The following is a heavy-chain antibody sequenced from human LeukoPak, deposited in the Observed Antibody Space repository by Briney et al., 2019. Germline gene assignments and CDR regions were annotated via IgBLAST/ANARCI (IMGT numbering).Heavy chain of an antibody. V-gene: IGHV4-34*01. CDR1: GGSFSSYY. D-gene: IGHD5-18*01. CDR2: INHGGST. J-gene: IGHJ4*02. CDR3: ARAPIQLWSSYYFDY. Sequence: SETLSLTCAVYGGSFSSYYWSWIRQPPGKGLEWIGEINHGGSTNYNPSLKSQVTILVDPSKNQLSLKLSSVTAADTAVYYCARAPIQLWSSYYFDYWGQGTLVTVSS.